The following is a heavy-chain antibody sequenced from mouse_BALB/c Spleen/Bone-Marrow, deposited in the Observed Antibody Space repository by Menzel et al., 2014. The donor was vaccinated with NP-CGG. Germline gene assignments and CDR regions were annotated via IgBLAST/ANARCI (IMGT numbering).Heavy chain of an antibody. CDR1: GFTFSDYY. J-gene: IGHJ4*01. V-gene: IGHV5-12*02. Sequence: EVMLVESGGGLVQPGGSLKLSCATSGFTFSDYYMYWVRQTPEKRLEWVAYISNGGGSTYYPDTVKGRFTISRDNAKNTLYLQMSRLKSEGTAMYYCARNAFYRGYAMDYWGQGTSVTVSS. D-gene: IGHD2-12*01. CDR3: ARNAFYRGYAMDY. CDR2: ISNGGGST.